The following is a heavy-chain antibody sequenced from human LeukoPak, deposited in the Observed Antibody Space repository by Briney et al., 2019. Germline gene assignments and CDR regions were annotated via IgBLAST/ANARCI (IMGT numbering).Heavy chain of an antibody. D-gene: IGHD6-6*01. CDR3: ARDKGTSYLSSFDY. CDR2: IYSGGST. CDR1: GFTFSRYS. Sequence: PGGSLRLSCAASGFTFSRYSLNWVRQAPGKGLEWVSIIYSGGSTYYTDSVKGRFTISRDNSKNTLYLQMNSLRAADTAVYYCARDKGTSYLSSFDYWGQGTLVTVSS. J-gene: IGHJ4*02. V-gene: IGHV3-66*02.